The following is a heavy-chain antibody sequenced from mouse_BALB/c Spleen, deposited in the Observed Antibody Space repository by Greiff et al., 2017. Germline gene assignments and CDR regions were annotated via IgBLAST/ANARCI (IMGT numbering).Heavy chain of an antibody. V-gene: IGHV1-7*01. D-gene: IGHD1-1*01. CDR1: GYTFTSYW. CDR3: ARTDYYGSSYDFDY. Sequence: QVHVKQSGAELAKPGASVKMSCKASGYTFTSYWMHWVKQRPGQGLEWIGYINPSTGYTEYNQKFKDKATLTADKSSSTAYMQLSSLTSEDSAVYYCARTDYYGSSYDFDYWGQVTTLTVAS. CDR2: INPSTGYT. J-gene: IGHJ2*01.